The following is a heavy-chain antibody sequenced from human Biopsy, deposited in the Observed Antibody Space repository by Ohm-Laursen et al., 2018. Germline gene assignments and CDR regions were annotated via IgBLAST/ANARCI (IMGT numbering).Heavy chain of an antibody. J-gene: IGHJ1*01. Sequence: ASVKVSCKAPGGTFINYGVNWVRQAPGQGLEWLGGNIPILGTGNYAQKFQDRVTVAADTSTSTATMELRSLRSDDTAVYYCATKLTGYFHHWGQGTLVIVSS. CDR1: GGTFINYG. D-gene: IGHD3-9*01. V-gene: IGHV1-69*06. CDR3: ATKLTGYFHH. CDR2: NIPILGTG.